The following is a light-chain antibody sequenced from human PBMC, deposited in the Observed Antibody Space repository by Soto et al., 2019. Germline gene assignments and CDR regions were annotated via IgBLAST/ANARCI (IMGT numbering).Light chain of an antibody. CDR3: QHYVNWPLT. J-gene: IGKJ4*01. V-gene: IGKV3-15*01. CDR1: QSVNLN. CDR2: GAS. Sequence: EIMMTQSPGTLSVSPGEGATLSCTASQSVNLNLAWYQQKPGQPPRLLLYGASTRATGIPVRFSGSRSGAEFTLTIPSLQSEAFAVYXCQHYVNWPLTFGGGTKVDIK.